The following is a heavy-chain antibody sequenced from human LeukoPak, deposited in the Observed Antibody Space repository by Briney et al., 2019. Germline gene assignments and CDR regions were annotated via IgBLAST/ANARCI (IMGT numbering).Heavy chain of an antibody. J-gene: IGHJ4*02. CDR2: MNPNSGNT. D-gene: IGHD2-2*02. CDR3: AVVGEYCSSTSCYNRFDY. Sequence: ASVKVSCKASGYTFTSYDINWVRQATGQGLEWMGWMNPNSGNTGYAQKFQGRVTITRNTSISTAYMELSSLRSEDTAVYYCAVVGEYCSSTSCYNRFDYRGQGTLVTVSS. CDR1: GYTFTSYD. V-gene: IGHV1-8*03.